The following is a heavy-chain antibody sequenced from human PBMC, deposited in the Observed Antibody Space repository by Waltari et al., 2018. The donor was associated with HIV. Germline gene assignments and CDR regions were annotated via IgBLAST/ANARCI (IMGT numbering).Heavy chain of an antibody. CDR3: ARRPGYCSGTRCYYSHWFDP. CDR1: GFSLSTSGVG. V-gene: IGHV2-5*01. D-gene: IGHD2-2*03. Sequence: QITLEESGPTLVKPTQTLTLTCTFSGFSLSTSGVGVGWIRQPPGKALEGLALIYWNGNKPYSPSLKSRVTITKETSKDQVVLKMTNMDPADTATYFCARRPGYCSGTRCYYSHWFDPWGQGTLVTVSS. CDR2: IYWNGNK. J-gene: IGHJ5*02.